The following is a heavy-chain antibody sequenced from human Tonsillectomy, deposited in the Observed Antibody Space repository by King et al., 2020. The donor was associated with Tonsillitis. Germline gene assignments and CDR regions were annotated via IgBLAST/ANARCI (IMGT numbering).Heavy chain of an antibody. V-gene: IGHV3-23*04. CDR3: ARDLFGDYVFDY. CDR2: ISGTGGYT. D-gene: IGHD4-17*01. Sequence: EVQLVESGGGLVQPGGSLRLSCAASRYTFGNYPMFWVRQAPGKGLEWVSGISGTGGYTYYADSVKGRFTISRDNSKNTLYLQMNSLRAEDTAVYYCARDLFGDYVFDYWGQGTLVTVSS. CDR1: RYTFGNYP. J-gene: IGHJ4*02.